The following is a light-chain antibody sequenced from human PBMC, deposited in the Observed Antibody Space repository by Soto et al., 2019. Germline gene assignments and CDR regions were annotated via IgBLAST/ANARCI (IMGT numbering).Light chain of an antibody. CDR3: EYYGTSIT. V-gene: IGKV3-20*01. Sequence: EIVLTQSPGTLSLSPGERVTLSCRASQSISNNHLAWYQQKPGQAPRLLIHGTSNRATGIPDRFSGSGSGTDFTLTFSRLEPEDFAVYYCEYYGTSITFGGGTKVKIK. J-gene: IGKJ4*01. CDR2: GTS. CDR1: QSISNNH.